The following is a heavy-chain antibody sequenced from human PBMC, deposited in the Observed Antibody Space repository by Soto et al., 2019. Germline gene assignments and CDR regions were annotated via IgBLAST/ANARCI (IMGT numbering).Heavy chain of an antibody. CDR2: VWYDGRNK. CDR3: VRAAGYSGTDYVYYYGMDF. Sequence: QVQVVESGGGVVQPGRSLRLSCAASGFTFSSRGMHWVRQAPGKGLEWVALVWYDGRNKDYADSVKGRFTISRDNSKNTLYLQMNSLRDEDTAVYYCVRAAGYSGTDYVYYYGMDFWGQGTTVTVSS. CDR1: GFTFSSRG. J-gene: IGHJ6*02. V-gene: IGHV3-33*01. D-gene: IGHD5-12*01.